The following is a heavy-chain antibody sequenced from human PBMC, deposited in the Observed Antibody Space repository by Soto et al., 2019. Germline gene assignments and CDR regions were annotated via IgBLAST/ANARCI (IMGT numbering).Heavy chain of an antibody. CDR3: ARPQVNGDYSPDY. V-gene: IGHV3-48*02. D-gene: IGHD4-17*01. Sequence: EVQLVESGGGLVQPGGSLRLSCAASGFTFSSYNMNWVRQAPGKGLEWVSYISSSSYTIYYTDSVKGRFTISRDNAKNSVYLQMISLRDEDTAVYYCARPQVNGDYSPDYWGQGTLVTVSS. CDR2: ISSSSYTI. CDR1: GFTFSSYN. J-gene: IGHJ4*02.